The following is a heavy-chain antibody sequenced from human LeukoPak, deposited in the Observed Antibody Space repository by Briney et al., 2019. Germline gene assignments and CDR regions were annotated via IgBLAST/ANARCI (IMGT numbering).Heavy chain of an antibody. J-gene: IGHJ4*02. CDR1: GFIFKNFG. D-gene: IGHD7-27*01. CDR3: AKDRSWGLTSADY. V-gene: IGHV3-30*02. Sequence: AGGSLRLPCAASGFIFKNFGMHWVRQAPGKGLEWVAFIRYDGSKTYYADSVKGRFTISRDNSNNTLFLQMNSLRPEDTAVYFCAKDRSWGLTSADYWGQGTLVTVSS. CDR2: IRYDGSKT.